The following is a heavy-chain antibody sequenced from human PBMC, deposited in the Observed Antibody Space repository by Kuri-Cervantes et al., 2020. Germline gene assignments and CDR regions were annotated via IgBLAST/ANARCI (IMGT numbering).Heavy chain of an antibody. Sequence: SVKVSCKASGSTFSSYAISWVRQAPGQGLEWMGGIIPISGTPNYAQKFQDRVTITTDESTSTVDMEVSSLRSEDTAVYYCARVAPIGDTYWDAFDYWGQGTLVTVSS. CDR2: IIPISGTP. V-gene: IGHV1-69*05. D-gene: IGHD4-17*01. J-gene: IGHJ4*02. CDR3: ARVAPIGDTYWDAFDY. CDR1: GSTFSSYA.